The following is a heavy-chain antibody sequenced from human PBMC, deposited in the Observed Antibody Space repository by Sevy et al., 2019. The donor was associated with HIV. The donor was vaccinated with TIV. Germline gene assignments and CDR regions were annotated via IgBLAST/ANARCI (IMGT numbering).Heavy chain of an antibody. J-gene: IGHJ3*02. CDR2: ISTTSIIT. CDR1: GFTFSSYT. D-gene: IGHD2-15*01. Sequence: GGSLRLSCAASGFTFSSYTMNWVRQAPGKGLEWVSYISTTSIITYNADSVRARFTTSRAKAKNSLYLQMNGLRAEDTAVYYCARDASPYCSGGRCYFDAFDIWGQGTMVTVSS. CDR3: ARDASPYCSGGRCYFDAFDI. V-gene: IGHV3-48*01.